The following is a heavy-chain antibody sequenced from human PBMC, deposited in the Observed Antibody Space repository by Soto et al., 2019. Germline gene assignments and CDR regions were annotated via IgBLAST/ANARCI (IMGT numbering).Heavy chain of an antibody. CDR3: ARAPKDILTGYPDYYYYGMDV. J-gene: IGHJ6*02. V-gene: IGHV1-69*04. CDR1: GGTFSSYA. CDR2: IIPILGIA. Sequence: ASVKVSCKASGGTFSSYAISWVRQAPGQGLEWMGRIIPILGIAKYAQKFQGRVTITADKSTSTAYMELSSLRSEDTAVYYCARAPKDILTGYPDYYYYGMDVWGQGTTVTVSS. D-gene: IGHD3-9*01.